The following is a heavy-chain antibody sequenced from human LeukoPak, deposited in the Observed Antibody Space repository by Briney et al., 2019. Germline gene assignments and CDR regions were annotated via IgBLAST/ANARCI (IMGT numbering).Heavy chain of an antibody. CDR2: ISYDESYK. J-gene: IGHJ4*02. CDR1: GFTFSNYG. Sequence: GGSLRLSCATSGFTFSNYGIHWIRQAPGKGLEWVAVISYDESYKYYADSVKGRFSISRDTSKNTLYLQMNSLRAEDTAVYYCARGGYSYENDFDYWGQGTLVTVSS. D-gene: IGHD5-18*01. CDR3: ARGGYSYENDFDY. V-gene: IGHV3-30*03.